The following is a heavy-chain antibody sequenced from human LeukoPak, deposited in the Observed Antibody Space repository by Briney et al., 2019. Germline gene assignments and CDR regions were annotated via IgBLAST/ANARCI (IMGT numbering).Heavy chain of an antibody. CDR1: GGSFSGYY. V-gene: IGHV4-34*01. CDR2: INHSGST. J-gene: IGHJ3*01. Sequence: SETLSLTCAVYGGSFSGYYWSWIRQPPGKGLEWIGEINHSGSTNYNPSLKSRVTISVDTSKNQFSLKLSSVTAADTAVYYCASPDYYDSSGYYSSAWGQGTMVTVSS. CDR3: ASPDYYDSSGYYSSA. D-gene: IGHD3-22*01.